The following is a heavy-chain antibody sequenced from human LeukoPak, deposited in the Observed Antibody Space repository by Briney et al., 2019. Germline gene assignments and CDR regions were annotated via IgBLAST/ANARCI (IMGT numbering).Heavy chain of an antibody. CDR2: IYYSGST. D-gene: IGHD3-3*01. CDR3: ARDSGKQYYDFGDYYYYMDV. J-gene: IGHJ6*03. V-gene: IGHV4-39*07. Sequence: SETLSLTCTVSGGSISSSSYYWGWIRQPPGKGLEWIGSIYYSGSTYYNPSLKSRVTISVDTSKNQFSLKLSSVTAADTAVYYCARDSGKQYYDFGDYYYYMDVWGKGTTVTVSS. CDR1: GGSISSSSYY.